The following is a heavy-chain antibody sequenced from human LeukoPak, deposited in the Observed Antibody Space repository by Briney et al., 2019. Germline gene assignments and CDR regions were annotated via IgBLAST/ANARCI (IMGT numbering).Heavy chain of an antibody. CDR3: ARAYTLGRPYCSSTSCPYYYMDV. CDR2: ISAYNGNT. D-gene: IGHD2-2*01. V-gene: IGHV1-18*01. Sequence: ASVKVSCKASGYTFTSYGISWVRQAPGQGLEWMGWISAYNGNTNYAQKLQGRVTMTTDTSTSTAYMELRSLRSDDTAVYYCARAYTLGRPYCSSTSCPYYYMDVWGKGTTVTVSS. CDR1: GYTFTSYG. J-gene: IGHJ6*03.